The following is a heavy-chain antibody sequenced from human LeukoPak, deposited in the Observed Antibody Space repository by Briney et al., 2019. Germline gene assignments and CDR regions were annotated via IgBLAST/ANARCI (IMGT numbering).Heavy chain of an antibody. CDR3: GRFRAGYAYYYYYMDV. V-gene: IGHV3-30*02. CDR1: GFTFCSYG. Sequence: PGGSLRLSCAASGFTFCSYGMHWVREAPGKRLECVAFIRYDGSNKYYADSVKGRFTISTDNAKNSLYMQMNSLRAEDTALSYFGRFRAGYAYYYYYMDVWGKGTTVTVSS. D-gene: IGHD5-18*01. J-gene: IGHJ6*03. CDR2: IRYDGSNK.